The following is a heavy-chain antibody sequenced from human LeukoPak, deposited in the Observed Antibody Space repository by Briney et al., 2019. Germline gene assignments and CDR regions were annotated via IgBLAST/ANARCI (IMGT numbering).Heavy chain of an antibody. J-gene: IGHJ4*02. CDR1: GGSISSYY. CDR3: ARLDLGNSGDPYY. V-gene: IGHV4-59*08. D-gene: IGHD3-10*01. Sequence: PSETLSLTCTVSGGSISSYYWSWIRQPPGKGLEWIGYIYYSGSTNYNPSLKSRVTISVDTSKNQFSLKLSSVTAADTAVYYCARLDLGNSGDPYYWGQGTLVTVSS. CDR2: IYYSGST.